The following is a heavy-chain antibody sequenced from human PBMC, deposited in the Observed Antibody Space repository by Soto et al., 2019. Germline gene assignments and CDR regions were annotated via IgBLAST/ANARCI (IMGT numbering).Heavy chain of an antibody. D-gene: IGHD1-26*01. CDR2: ISYDGSHK. V-gene: IGHV3-30*03. Sequence: QVQLVESGGGVVQPGKSLRLSCTASGYIFTDYGMHWVRQAPGKWLEWVAVISYDGSHKYYGDSVKGRFTISRDTSKNTFYLQMSSLRAEATAVFFCATDQGSGTFSYSYDGMDAWGQGTTVTVSS. J-gene: IGHJ6*02. CDR1: GYIFTDYG. CDR3: ATDQGSGTFSYSYDGMDA.